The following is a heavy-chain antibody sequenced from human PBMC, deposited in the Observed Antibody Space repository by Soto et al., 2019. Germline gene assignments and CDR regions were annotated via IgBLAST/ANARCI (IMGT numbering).Heavy chain of an antibody. CDR1: GFTFSSYA. CDR2: ISYDGSNK. CDR3: AKDLGYSGYDFQIPTQVLDY. Sequence: PGGSLRLSCAASGFTFSSYAMHWVRQAPGKGLEWVAVISYDGSNKYYADSVKGRFTISRDNSKNTLYLQMNSLRAEDTAVYFCAKDLGYSGYDFQIPTQVLDYWGQGTLVTVSS. D-gene: IGHD5-12*01. J-gene: IGHJ4*02. V-gene: IGHV3-30-3*01.